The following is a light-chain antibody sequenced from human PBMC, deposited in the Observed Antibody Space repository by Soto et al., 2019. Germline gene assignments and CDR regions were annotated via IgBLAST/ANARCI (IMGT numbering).Light chain of an antibody. CDR3: QQYTNWPKT. J-gene: IGKJ1*01. CDR1: QRVSRK. Sequence: EVVMTQSPATLSVSPGENATLSGRASQRVSRKLVWYQQKPGQAPRLLIYGASTRATGIPERFSGSGSGTEFTLTISSLQSEDFAVYYCQQYTNWPKTFGQGTKV. CDR2: GAS. V-gene: IGKV3D-15*01.